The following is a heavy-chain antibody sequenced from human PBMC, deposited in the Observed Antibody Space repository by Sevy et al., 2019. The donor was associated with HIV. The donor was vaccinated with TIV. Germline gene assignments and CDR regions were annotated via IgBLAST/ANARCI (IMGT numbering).Heavy chain of an antibody. V-gene: IGHV3-15*01. CDR1: GFTFNYAW. CDR2: IKSKTDGGTA. J-gene: IGHJ6*02. D-gene: IGHD3-3*01. Sequence: GGSLRLSCAASGFTFNYAWMSWVRQAPGKGLEWVGLIKSKTDGGTADYAAHVKGRFTISRDDSENTLYLQMNSLKTEDTAVYYCASVVKNDFWDGHVNYYGLDVWGQGTTVTVSS. CDR3: ASVVKNDFWDGHVNYYGLDV.